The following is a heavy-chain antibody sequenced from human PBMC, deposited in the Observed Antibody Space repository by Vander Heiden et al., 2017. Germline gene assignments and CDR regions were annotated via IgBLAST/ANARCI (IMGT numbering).Heavy chain of an antibody. J-gene: IGHJ5*02. CDR2: IYWDDDK. D-gene: IGHD3-10*01. V-gene: IGHV2-5*02. CDR3: AHLTCITMGRGVIHWFDP. CDR1: GFSLSTSGVG. Sequence: QITLKESGPTLVKPTQTLTLTCTFSGFSLSTSGVGVGWIRQPPGKALEWLALIYWDDDKRYSTSLKSRLTITKDTSKNQVVRTMTNMDTVETATYYCAHLTCITMGRGVIHWFDPWGQGTMVTVYS.